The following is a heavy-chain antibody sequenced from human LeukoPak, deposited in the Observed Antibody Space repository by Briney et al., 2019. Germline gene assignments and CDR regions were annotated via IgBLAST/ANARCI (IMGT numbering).Heavy chain of an antibody. CDR1: GGSITGYY. CDR3: AREEFLHEIDSSGYFVY. Sequence: SETLSLTCTVSGGSITGYYWNWIRQPAGQGLEWLGRGYSSGVGSYNPSLTSRVTMSVDTSKNQFSLKLTSLTAADTAVYYCAREEFLHEIDSSGYFVYWGQGTLVTVSS. D-gene: IGHD3-22*01. CDR2: GYSSGVG. J-gene: IGHJ4*02. V-gene: IGHV4-4*07.